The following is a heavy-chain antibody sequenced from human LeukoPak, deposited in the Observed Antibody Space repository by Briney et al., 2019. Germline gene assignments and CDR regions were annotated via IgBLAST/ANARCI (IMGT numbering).Heavy chain of an antibody. J-gene: IGHJ4*02. D-gene: IGHD5-18*01. CDR2: IYYSGST. V-gene: IGHV4-59*08. CDR1: GGSISSYY. Sequence: SETLSLTCTVSGGSISSYYWSWIRQPPGKGLEWIGYIYYSGSTNYKPSLKSRVTISVDTSKNQFSLKLSSVTAADTAVYYCASLWLRGGFDYWGQGTLVTVSS. CDR3: ASLWLRGGFDY.